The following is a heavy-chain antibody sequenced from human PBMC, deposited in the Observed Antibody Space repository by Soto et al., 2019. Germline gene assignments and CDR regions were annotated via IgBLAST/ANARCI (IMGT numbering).Heavy chain of an antibody. D-gene: IGHD1-7*01. CDR3: ASRDPGTSVDY. CDR1: GGSFTSNNW. Sequence: QVQLQESGPGLVKPSGTLSLTYAVSGGSFTSNNWWTWVRQPPGQGLEWIGEIYRTGSTNYNPSRTSRVTISLDKSENQFSLQVTSLTAAETAVYYCASRDPGTSVDYWGQGTLVTVSS. CDR2: IYRTGST. V-gene: IGHV4-4*02. J-gene: IGHJ4*02.